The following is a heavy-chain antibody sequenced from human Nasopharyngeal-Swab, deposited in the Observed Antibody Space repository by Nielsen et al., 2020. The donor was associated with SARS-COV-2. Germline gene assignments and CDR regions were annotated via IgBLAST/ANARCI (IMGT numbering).Heavy chain of an antibody. J-gene: IGHJ6*03. D-gene: IGHD3-10*01. CDR3: AKRDGLLWFGELQYYYYYYMDV. Sequence: GGSLRLSCAASGFTFSSCAMSWVRQAPGKGLEWVSAISGSGGSTYYADSVKGRFTISRDNSKNTLYLQMNSLRAEDTAVYYCAKRDGLLWFGELQYYYYYYMDVWGKGTTVTVSS. CDR2: ISGSGGST. CDR1: GFTFSSCA. V-gene: IGHV3-23*01.